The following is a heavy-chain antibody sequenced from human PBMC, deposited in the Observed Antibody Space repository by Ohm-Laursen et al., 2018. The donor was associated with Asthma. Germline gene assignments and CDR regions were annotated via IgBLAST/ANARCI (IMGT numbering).Heavy chain of an antibody. CDR1: GGTFNDYV. Sequence: SSVKVSCKSLGGTFNDYVIGWVRQAPGQGLEWMGGINSVFGGTTYPQKFQGRVTITADKSRSTVYLELSSLRSEDTAVYYCARKAGSCISRTCYSLDFWGQGTLVTVSS. D-gene: IGHD2-15*01. CDR3: ARKAGSCISRTCYSLDF. V-gene: IGHV1-69*06. CDR2: INSVFGGT. J-gene: IGHJ4*02.